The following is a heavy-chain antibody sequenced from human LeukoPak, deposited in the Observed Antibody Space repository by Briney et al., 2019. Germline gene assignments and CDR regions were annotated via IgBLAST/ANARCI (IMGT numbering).Heavy chain of an antibody. D-gene: IGHD2-2*02. CDR2: IIPIFGTA. J-gene: IGHJ5*02. Sequence: ASVKVSCKASGYTFTSYYMHWVRQAPGQGLEWMGGIIPIFGTANYAQKFQGRVTITTDESTSTAYMELSSLRSEDTAVYYCARAVSEYQLLYDWFDPWGQGTLVTVSS. CDR3: ARAVSEYQLLYDWFDP. CDR1: GYTFTSYY. V-gene: IGHV1-69*05.